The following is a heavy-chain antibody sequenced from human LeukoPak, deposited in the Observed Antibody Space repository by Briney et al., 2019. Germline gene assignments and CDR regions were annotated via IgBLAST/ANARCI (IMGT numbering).Heavy chain of an antibody. J-gene: IGHJ6*03. Sequence: SETLSLTCAVYGGSFSGYYWSWIRQPPGKGLEWIGEINHSGSTNYNPSLKSRVTISVDTSKNQFSLKLSSVTAADTAVYYCARVIGVRFLEWLPSPRLSYYYYMDVWGKGTTVTVSS. CDR1: GGSFSGYY. CDR3: ARVIGVRFLEWLPSPRLSYYYYMDV. D-gene: IGHD3-3*01. CDR2: INHSGST. V-gene: IGHV4-34*01.